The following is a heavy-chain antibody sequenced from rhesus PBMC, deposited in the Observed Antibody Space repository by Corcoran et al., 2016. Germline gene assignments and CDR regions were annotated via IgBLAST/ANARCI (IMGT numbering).Heavy chain of an antibody. CDR1: GYTFTDAY. CDR2: WDPEDGEA. CDR3: ATEGGVATLPGY. D-gene: IGHD4-29*01. Sequence: EVQLVQSGAEVKKPGASVKISCQASGYTFTDAYLHWARLAPGKGLEWVGRWDPEDGEAIHAQKFQDRVTITADTSTDTAYMELSSLRSEDTAVYYCATEGGVATLPGYWGQGVLVTVSS. V-gene: IGHV1-111*02. J-gene: IGHJ4*01.